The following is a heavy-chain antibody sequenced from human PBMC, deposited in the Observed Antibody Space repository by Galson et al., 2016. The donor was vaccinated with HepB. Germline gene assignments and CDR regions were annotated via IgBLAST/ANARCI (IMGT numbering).Heavy chain of an antibody. CDR2: VWYDGTYT. Sequence: SLRLSCATSGFMFSNHGMHWVRQAPGKGLEWVAVVWYDGTYTRYADSVKGRFTISRDNSKNTVYLQMNRLRAEDTGVYYCARDLGELWHRHFDYWGPGTLVTVSS. V-gene: IGHV3-33*01. CDR1: GFMFSNHG. D-gene: IGHD3-10*01. J-gene: IGHJ4*02. CDR3: ARDLGELWHRHFDY.